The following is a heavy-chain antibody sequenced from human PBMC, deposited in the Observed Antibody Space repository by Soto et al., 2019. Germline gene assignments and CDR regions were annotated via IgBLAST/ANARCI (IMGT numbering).Heavy chain of an antibody. CDR3: ARHKDTSSRYLLPDF. J-gene: IGHJ4*02. V-gene: IGHV4-39*01. Sequence: TLSLTCTVSGGSISSRSYYWGWIRQPPGKGLEWIGSIYYSGNAYYNPSLKSRVAVSVDTSKNQFSLKVTSVTATDTAVYYCARHKDTSSRYLLPDFWGQGTLVTVSS. CDR1: GGSISSRSYY. D-gene: IGHD6-13*01. CDR2: IYYSGNA.